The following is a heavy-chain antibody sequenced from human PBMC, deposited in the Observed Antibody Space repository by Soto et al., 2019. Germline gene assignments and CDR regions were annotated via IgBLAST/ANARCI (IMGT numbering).Heavy chain of an antibody. Sequence: QVQLQQWGAGRLKPSETLSLTCAVYGGSFSGYYWSWIRQPPGKGLEWIGEINHSGSTNYNPSLKSRVTISVDTSKNQFSLKLSSVTAADTAVYYCARGRVVLLWFGDHNWFDPWGQGTLVTVSS. V-gene: IGHV4-34*01. D-gene: IGHD3-10*01. J-gene: IGHJ5*02. CDR3: ARGRVVLLWFGDHNWFDP. CDR2: INHSGST. CDR1: GGSFSGYY.